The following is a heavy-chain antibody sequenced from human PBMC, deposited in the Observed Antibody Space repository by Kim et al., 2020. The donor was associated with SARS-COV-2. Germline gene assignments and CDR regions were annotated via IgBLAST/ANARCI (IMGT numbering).Heavy chain of an antibody. Sequence: DSVKGRFTISRDNAKNFLYLQINSLRAEDTALYYCAKAGAAGTEYYGMDVWGQGTTVTVSS. J-gene: IGHJ6*02. CDR3: AKAGAAGTEYYGMDV. V-gene: IGHV3-9*01. D-gene: IGHD6-13*01.